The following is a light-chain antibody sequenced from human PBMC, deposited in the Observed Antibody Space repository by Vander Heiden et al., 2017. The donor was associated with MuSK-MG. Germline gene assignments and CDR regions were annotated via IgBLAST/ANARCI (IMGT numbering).Light chain of an antibody. J-gene: IGKJ1*01. CDR1: QSVSSSY. CDR3: QQYGSSPTT. Sequence: IVLTQSPGTLSLSPWERATLSCRASQSVSSSYSAWYQQKPGQAPRLLIYGASIPDRCSGSGSGTDFTLTISRLEPEDVAVYYCQQYGSSPTTFGQGTKVEIK. V-gene: IGKV3-20*01. CDR2: GAS.